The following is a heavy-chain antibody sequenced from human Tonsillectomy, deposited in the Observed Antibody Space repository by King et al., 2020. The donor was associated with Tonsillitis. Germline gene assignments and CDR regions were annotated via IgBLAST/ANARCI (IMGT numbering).Heavy chain of an antibody. V-gene: IGHV2-70*10. CDR2: IDWDDDK. CDR3: ARIPLSDDSSSYYMDV. J-gene: IGHJ6*03. CDR1: GFSLTTSGMC. D-gene: IGHD6-6*01. Sequence: VTLKESGPALVKPTQTLTLTCTFSGFSLTTSGMCVAWIRQPPGKALEWIARIDWDDDKYYNTSLKTRLTISKDTSKNQVVLTMTNMDPVDTATYYCARIPLSDDSSSYYMDVWGKGTPVTVSS.